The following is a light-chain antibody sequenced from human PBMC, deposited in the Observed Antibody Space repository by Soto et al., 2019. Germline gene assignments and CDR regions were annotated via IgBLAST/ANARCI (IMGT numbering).Light chain of an antibody. Sequence: IQLTQSPSSLSASIGARVTITCRASQGISSFLAWYQQKPGKAPKLLIYAASTLQSGVPSRFSVSGSGTDFTLTISSLQPEDCATYYCQQINSYPITFGQGTRLEIK. CDR2: AAS. CDR1: QGISSF. V-gene: IGKV1-9*01. CDR3: QQINSYPIT. J-gene: IGKJ5*01.